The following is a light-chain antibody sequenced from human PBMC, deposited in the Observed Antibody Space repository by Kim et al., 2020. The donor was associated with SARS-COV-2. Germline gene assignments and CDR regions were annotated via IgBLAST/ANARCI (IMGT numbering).Light chain of an antibody. CDR3: QQYGGSPSFT. J-gene: IGKJ5*01. CDR2: GAS. V-gene: IGKV3-20*01. Sequence: PGDGATLSCRASQSVTSNYLAWYQQRPGQAPRLLIYGASKRADGIPDRFSGNGSGADFTLTISRLEPEDFAVYYCQQYGGSPSFTFGQGTRLEIK. CDR1: QSVTSNY.